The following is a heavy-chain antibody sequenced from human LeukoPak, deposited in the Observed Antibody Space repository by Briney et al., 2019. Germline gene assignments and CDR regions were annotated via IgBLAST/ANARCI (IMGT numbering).Heavy chain of an antibody. J-gene: IGHJ4*02. Sequence: GGSLRLSCVGSGFTFRSYEMNWVRQAPGKGLEWLSYSSTTGSTRYYADSVKGRFTISKDNAKNSLYLQMKNLRPEDTAVYYCATWISCPFDNWGQGTLVTVSS. V-gene: IGHV3-48*03. CDR1: GFTFRSYE. CDR2: SSTTGSTR. CDR3: ATWISCPFDN. D-gene: IGHD2-15*01.